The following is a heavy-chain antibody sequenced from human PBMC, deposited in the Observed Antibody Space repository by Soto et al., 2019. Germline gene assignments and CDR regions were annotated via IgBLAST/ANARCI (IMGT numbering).Heavy chain of an antibody. J-gene: IGHJ4*02. D-gene: IGHD5-12*01. CDR3: ARRRGGLRFDAESLGVDY. CDR1: GFTFSSYG. Sequence: QVQLVESGGGVVQPGRSLRLSCAASGFTFSSYGMHWVRQAPGKGLEWVAVIWYDGSNKYYADSVKGRFTISRDNSKNTLYLQMNSLRAEDTAVYYCARRRGGLRFDAESLGVDYWGQGTLVTASS. CDR2: IWYDGSNK. V-gene: IGHV3-33*01.